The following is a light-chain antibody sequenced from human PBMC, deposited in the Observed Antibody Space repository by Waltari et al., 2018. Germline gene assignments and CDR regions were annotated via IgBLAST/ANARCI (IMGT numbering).Light chain of an antibody. CDR2: WAS. V-gene: IGKV4-1*01. J-gene: IGKJ1*01. CDR3: HQYYNTPRT. CDR1: QSVLYGPTHKNY. Sequence: DIVMMQSPDSLAVSLGERATINCRSSQSVLYGPTHKNYLAWYQQKPGQPPKLIIYWASTRGSGVPDRFSGSGSGTDFTLTISSLQAEDVAVYYCHQYYNTPRTFGQGTKVEIK.